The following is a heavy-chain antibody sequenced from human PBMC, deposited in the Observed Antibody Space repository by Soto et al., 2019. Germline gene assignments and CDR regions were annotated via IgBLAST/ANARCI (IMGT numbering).Heavy chain of an antibody. CDR3: ARRGGIYCGGDCYSRAFDI. D-gene: IGHD2-21*02. V-gene: IGHV4-39*07. J-gene: IGHJ3*02. CDR1: GCSISSSSYY. CDR2: IYYSGST. Sequence: SETLSLTCTVSGCSISSSSYYWGWIRQPPGKGLEWIGSIYYSGSTYYNPSLKSRVTISVDTSKNQFSLKLSSVTAADTAVYYCARRGGIYCGGDCYSRAFDIWGQGTMVT.